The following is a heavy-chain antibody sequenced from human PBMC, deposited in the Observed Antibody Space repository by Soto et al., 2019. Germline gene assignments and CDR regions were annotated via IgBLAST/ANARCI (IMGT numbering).Heavy chain of an antibody. Sequence: EVNLLESGGDLIQPGGSLRLSCAASGFTFRSFGMSWVRQAPGRGLEWVSSISDRGESTYYADSVKGRFTISRDNSRNTLYLQMSSRRAEDTALYYCARSLIIVAGSWDFWGQGTLVAVSS. D-gene: IGHD6-19*01. V-gene: IGHV3-23*01. CDR3: ARSLIIVAGSWDF. CDR1: GFTFRSFG. CDR2: ISDRGEST. J-gene: IGHJ4*02.